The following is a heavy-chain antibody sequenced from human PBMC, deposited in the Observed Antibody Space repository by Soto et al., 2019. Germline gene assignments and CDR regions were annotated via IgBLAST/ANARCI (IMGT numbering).Heavy chain of an antibody. D-gene: IGHD5-18*01. CDR3: AKHGLSYGFLDPLDS. Sequence: EVQLLESGGGLVQPGGSLRLSCAASGFTFSTYAMSWVRQGPGKGLEWVSSINLSGGSTYYADSVKGRFTISRDNSQNTVYLQMNSLRAEDTALYYCAKHGLSYGFLDPLDSWGQGTLVTVSS. J-gene: IGHJ4*02. V-gene: IGHV3-23*01. CDR2: INLSGGST. CDR1: GFTFSTYA.